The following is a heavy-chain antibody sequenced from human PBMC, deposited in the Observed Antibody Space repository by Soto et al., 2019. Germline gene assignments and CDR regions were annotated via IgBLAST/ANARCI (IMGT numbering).Heavy chain of an antibody. D-gene: IGHD3-10*01. CDR2: IYYSGST. Sequence: SETLSLTCTVSGGSISSYYWSWIRQPPGKGLEWIAYIYYSGSTNYNPSLKSRVTISVDTSKNQFSLKLSSVTAADTAVYYCARDRGSGSAWFDPWGQGTLVTVSS. J-gene: IGHJ5*02. CDR1: GGSISSYY. CDR3: ARDRGSGSAWFDP. V-gene: IGHV4-59*01.